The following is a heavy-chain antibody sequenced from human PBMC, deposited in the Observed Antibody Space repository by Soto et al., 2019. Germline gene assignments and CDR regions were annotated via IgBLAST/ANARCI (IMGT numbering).Heavy chain of an antibody. CDR1: GFTFSSYS. V-gene: IGHV3-21*01. CDR2: ISSSSSYI. Sequence: EVQLVESGGGLVKPGGSLRLSCAASGFTFSSYSMNWVRQAPGKGLEWVSSISSSSSYIYYADSVKGRFTISRDNAKNSLYLQMNSLRAEDTAVYYCASGAPRWGYYYYMDVWGKGTTVTVSS. D-gene: IGHD7-27*01. CDR3: ASGAPRWGYYYYMDV. J-gene: IGHJ6*03.